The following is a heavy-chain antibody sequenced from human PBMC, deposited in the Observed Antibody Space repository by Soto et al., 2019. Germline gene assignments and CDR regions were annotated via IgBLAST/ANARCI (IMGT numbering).Heavy chain of an antibody. CDR2: TYYRSKWYN. J-gene: IGHJ5*02. CDR1: GDSVSSNSAA. Sequence: SQTLSLTCAISGDSVSSNSAAWNWIRQSPSRGLEWLGRTYYRSKWYNDYAVSVKSRITINPGTSKNQFSLQLNSVTPEDTAVYYCAREIVVVPAAYNWFDPWGQGTPVTVSS. V-gene: IGHV6-1*01. CDR3: AREIVVVPAAYNWFDP. D-gene: IGHD2-2*01.